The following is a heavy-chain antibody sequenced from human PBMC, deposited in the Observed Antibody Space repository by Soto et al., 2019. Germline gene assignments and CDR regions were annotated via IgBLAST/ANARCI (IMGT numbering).Heavy chain of an antibody. CDR1: GYTFTSYC. Sequence: ASVNLSCKSSGYTFTSYCISWVRGAPGQGLEWMGWISAYNGNTNYAQKLQGRVTMTTDTSTSTAYMELRSLRSDDTAVYYCARVGGAGYYFDYWGQGTLVTVSS. CDR2: ISAYNGNT. J-gene: IGHJ4*02. V-gene: IGHV1-18*04. CDR3: ARVGGAGYYFDY. D-gene: IGHD1-26*01.